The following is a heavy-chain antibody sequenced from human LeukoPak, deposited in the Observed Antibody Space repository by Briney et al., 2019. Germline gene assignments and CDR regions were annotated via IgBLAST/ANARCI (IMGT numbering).Heavy chain of an antibody. J-gene: IGHJ5*02. CDR3: AKDPYSSGWYGWFDP. CDR2: ISWNSGSI. CDR1: GFTFDDYA. V-gene: IGHV3-9*01. Sequence: PGRSLRLSCAASGFTFDDYAMHWVRQAPGKGLEWVSGISWNSGSIGYADSVKSRFTISRDNAKNSLYLQMNSLRAEDTALYYCAKDPYSSGWYGWFDPWGQGTLVTVSS. D-gene: IGHD6-19*01.